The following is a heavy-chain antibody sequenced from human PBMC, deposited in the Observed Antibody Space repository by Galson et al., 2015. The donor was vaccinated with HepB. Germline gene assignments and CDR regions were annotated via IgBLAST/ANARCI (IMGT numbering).Heavy chain of an antibody. D-gene: IGHD3-16*02. CDR3: ARLGELSASFDY. Sequence: PALVKPTQTLTLTCSFSGFSVSTSGVGVGWIRQPPGKALEWLALIYWDDDKRYSPSLKSRVPITKDTSKNTVVLTMTNMDPVDTATYYCARLGELSASFDYWGQGTLVTVSS. J-gene: IGHJ4*02. CDR2: IYWDDDK. CDR1: GFSVSTSGVG. V-gene: IGHV2-5*02.